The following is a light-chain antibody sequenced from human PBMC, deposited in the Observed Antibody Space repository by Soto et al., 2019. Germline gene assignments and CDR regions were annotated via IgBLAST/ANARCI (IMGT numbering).Light chain of an antibody. J-gene: IGKJ1*01. V-gene: IGKV1-5*03. Sequence: DIQMTQSPSTLSASVGDRVTITCRASQSISSWLAWYQQKPGRAPKLLIYKASSLETGVPSRFSGNGSGTEFTLIISSLQPDDFASYYCQQYGSSSPWTFGQGTKVEIK. CDR2: KAS. CDR3: QQYGSSSPWT. CDR1: QSISSW.